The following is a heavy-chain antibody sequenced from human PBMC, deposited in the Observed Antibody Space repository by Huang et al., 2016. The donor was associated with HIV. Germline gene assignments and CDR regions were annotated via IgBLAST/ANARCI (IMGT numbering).Heavy chain of an antibody. D-gene: IGHD3-10*01. J-gene: IGHJ5*02. V-gene: IGHV4-34*02. CDR3: ARDATKNPRGWFDP. CDR2: INHLGSP. Sequence: QVHLQQWGAGLLKSAETLSLTCAVYGGSLSGYYWSWLRQPPGKGLEWIGDINHLGSPNYNPSLKSRVSISMDWSKKQFSLKLRSISDADTAVYFCARDATKNPRGWFDPWGQGTLVTVSS. CDR1: GGSLSGYY.